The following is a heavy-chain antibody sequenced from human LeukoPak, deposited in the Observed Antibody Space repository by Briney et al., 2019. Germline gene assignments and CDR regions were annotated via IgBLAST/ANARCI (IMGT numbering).Heavy chain of an antibody. CDR1: GFTFTSHG. J-gene: IGHJ3*02. Sequence: AASVKVSCKASGFTFTSHGSTWVRQAPGQGLEWMGWISAYNGDTHSAERFQGRVTLTTDTSTSTAYMELSSLRSEDTAVYYCARTGYCSGGSCYSAKSSAFDIWGQGTMVTVSS. D-gene: IGHD2-15*01. CDR3: ARTGYCSGGSCYSAKSSAFDI. V-gene: IGHV1-18*01. CDR2: ISAYNGDT.